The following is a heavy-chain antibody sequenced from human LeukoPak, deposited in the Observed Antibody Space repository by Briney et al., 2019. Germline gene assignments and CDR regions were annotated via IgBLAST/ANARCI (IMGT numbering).Heavy chain of an antibody. J-gene: IGHJ4*02. CDR1: GFTFSNYA. D-gene: IGHD3-9*01. V-gene: IGHV3-23*01. Sequence: GGSLRLSCGASGFTFSNYALSWVRQAPGKGLEWVSSISGSGGSTYYADSVKGRFTISRDNSKNTLFLQMNSLRAEDTAVYYCATRGDILTGYPYYFDYWGQGTLVTVSS. CDR3: ATRGDILTGYPYYFDY. CDR2: ISGSGGST.